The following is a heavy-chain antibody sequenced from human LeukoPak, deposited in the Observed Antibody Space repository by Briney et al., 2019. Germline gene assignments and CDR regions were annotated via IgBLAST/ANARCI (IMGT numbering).Heavy chain of an antibody. Sequence: SETLSLTCTVSGYSISTNYSWGWIRQPPGKGLEWIGSVHHSGRTYYNPSLKSRLTISLETSKKHFSLKLSSVTSADTAVYYCARLANYVPVYWGEGSLVTVSS. D-gene: IGHD1-7*01. CDR1: GYSISTNYS. CDR2: VHHSGRT. CDR3: ARLANYVPVY. J-gene: IGHJ4*02. V-gene: IGHV4-38-2*02.